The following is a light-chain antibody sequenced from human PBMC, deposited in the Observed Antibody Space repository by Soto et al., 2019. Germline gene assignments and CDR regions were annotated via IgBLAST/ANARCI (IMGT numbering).Light chain of an antibody. CDR1: QSISSY. CDR3: QQSFSTLT. CDR2: GAS. J-gene: IGKJ4*01. Sequence: DIQMTQSPSSLSASVGDRVTITCRASQSISSYLNWYQQKPGKAPNLLIYGASSLQSGVPSRFSGSGSGTDFTLTISSLQPEDFATYYCQQSFSTLTFGGGTKVDIK. V-gene: IGKV1-39*01.